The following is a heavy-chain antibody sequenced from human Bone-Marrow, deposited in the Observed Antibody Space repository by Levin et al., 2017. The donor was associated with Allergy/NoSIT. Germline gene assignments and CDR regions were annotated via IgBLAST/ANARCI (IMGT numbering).Heavy chain of an antibody. J-gene: IGHJ4*02. D-gene: IGHD1-1*01. V-gene: IGHV1-69*13. CDR2: IIPLFGTT. CDR1: GGAFSSST. CDR3: AGALYKSFNWEFDY. Sequence: ASVKVSCKVSGGAFSSSTISWIRQAPGQGLEWVGGIIPLFGTTKYAQRFQGRVKFTADESTNTAYMDLSSLRSGDTAIYYCAGALYKSFNWEFDYWGRGTLVTVSS.